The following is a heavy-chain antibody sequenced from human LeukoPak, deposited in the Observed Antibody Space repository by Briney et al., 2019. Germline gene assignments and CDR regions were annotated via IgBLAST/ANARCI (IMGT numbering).Heavy chain of an antibody. Sequence: GGSLRLSCVGSGFSFGSYPMSWVRLAPGKGLEWVSSINNFVQNTYYADSVKGRFTTSRDNSEKSLFLQMSSLRVEDTAVYYCAKGKINHNGAFDAWGQGTRVTVSS. CDR2: INNFVQNT. V-gene: IGHV3-23*05. D-gene: IGHD1-20*01. CDR3: AKGKINHNGAFDA. CDR1: GFSFGSYP. J-gene: IGHJ3*01.